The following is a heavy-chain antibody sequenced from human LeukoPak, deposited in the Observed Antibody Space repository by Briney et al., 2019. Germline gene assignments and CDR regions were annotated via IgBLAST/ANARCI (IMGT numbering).Heavy chain of an antibody. J-gene: IGHJ4*02. CDR2: ISGSGTDI. Sequence: GGSLRLSCEASGFTFSDPYMSWIRQAPGRGLECLSYISGSGTDINYADSVRSRFTISRDNAKNLLYLQMNDLRVEDTAVYYCARTARHLDYWGQGTLVTVSS. D-gene: IGHD5-18*01. CDR3: ARTARHLDY. V-gene: IGHV3-11*04. CDR1: GFTFSDPY.